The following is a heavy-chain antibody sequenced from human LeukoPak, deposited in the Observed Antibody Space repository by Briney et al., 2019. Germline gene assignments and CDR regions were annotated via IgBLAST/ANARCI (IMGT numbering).Heavy chain of an antibody. Sequence: KSSETLSLTCTVSGGPISSSSYYWGWIRQPPGKGLEWIGSIYYSGSTYYNPSLKSRVTISVDTSKNQFSLKLSSVTAADTAVYYCAVYYYDSSGQLYYFDYWGQGTLVTVSS. D-gene: IGHD3-22*01. J-gene: IGHJ4*02. CDR1: GGPISSSSYY. V-gene: IGHV4-39*07. CDR2: IYYSGST. CDR3: AVYYYDSSGQLYYFDY.